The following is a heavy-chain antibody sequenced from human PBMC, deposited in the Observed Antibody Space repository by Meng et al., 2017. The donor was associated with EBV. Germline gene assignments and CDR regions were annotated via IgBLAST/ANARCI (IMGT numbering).Heavy chain of an antibody. D-gene: IGHD3-10*01. Sequence: QVRWQQSGAEMQKPGFPWNVACRTSGGTFRRDAVSWVRQAPGQGREWMGGLIPMSGAPHCAQKFQDRVTIIAHESTSTQSTELNNLRFEDTAMYYCAGESGRGFTPDYWGQGTLVTVSS. CDR1: GGTFRRDA. V-gene: IGHV1-69*01. J-gene: IGHJ4*02. CDR2: LIPMSGAP. CDR3: AGESGRGFTPDY.